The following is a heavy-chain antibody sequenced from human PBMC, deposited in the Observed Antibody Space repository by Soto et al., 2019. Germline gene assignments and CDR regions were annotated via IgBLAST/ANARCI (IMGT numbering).Heavy chain of an antibody. CDR2: IIPLFRTP. V-gene: IGHV1-69*12. D-gene: IGHD4-4*01. CDR3: ARDNVRLQLGGNYYYMLDV. CDR1: GGTFSSSA. Sequence: QVQLVQSGAEMKEPGSSVKVSCKTSGGTFSSSAISWLRQAPGPGLEWMGGIIPLFRTPDYAQKFQARVTIAADDSTSTAYMELSSLRSEDTAVYYCARDNVRLQLGGNYYYMLDVWGQGTTITFSS. J-gene: IGHJ6*02.